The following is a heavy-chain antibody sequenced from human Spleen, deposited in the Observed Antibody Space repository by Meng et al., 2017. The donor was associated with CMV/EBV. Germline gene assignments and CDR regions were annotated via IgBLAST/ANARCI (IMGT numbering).Heavy chain of an antibody. D-gene: IGHD3-10*01. J-gene: IGHJ4*02. CDR3: ARMYYYGSGSYYESNFDY. CDR2: VNPHSGGT. CDR1: GGTFSRYT. Sequence: ASVKVSCKASGGTFSRYTINWLRQAPGQGLEWMGWVNPHSGGTDYAQKFQGRVTMTRDTSISTAYMELSSLRSDDTAVYFCARMYYYGSGSYYESNFDYWGQGTLVTVSS. V-gene: IGHV1-2*02.